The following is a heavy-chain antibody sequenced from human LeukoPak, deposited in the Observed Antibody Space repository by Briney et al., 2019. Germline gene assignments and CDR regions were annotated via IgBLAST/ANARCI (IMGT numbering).Heavy chain of an antibody. V-gene: IGHV4-34*01. CDR1: GGSFSGYY. D-gene: IGHD3-16*01. CDR2: IYYSGST. Sequence: SETLSLTCAVYGGSFSGYYWSWIRQPPGKGLEWIGSIYYSGSTYYNPSLKSRVTISVDTSKNQFSLKLSSVTAADTAVYYCARPMLSPWGAVDYWGQGTLVTVSS. CDR3: ARPMLSPWGAVDY. J-gene: IGHJ4*02.